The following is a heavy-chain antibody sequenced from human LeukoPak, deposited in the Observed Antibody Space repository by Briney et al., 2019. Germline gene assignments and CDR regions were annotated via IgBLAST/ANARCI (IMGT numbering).Heavy chain of an antibody. D-gene: IGHD1-26*01. J-gene: IGHJ4*02. CDR1: GYTFTGYY. Sequence: ASVKVSCKASGYTFTGYYMHWVRQAPGQGLEWMGWISAYNGNTNYAQKLQGRVTMTTDTSTSTAYMELRSLRSDDTAVYYCARSYDSGGYYFDYWGQGTLVTVSS. V-gene: IGHV1-18*04. CDR2: ISAYNGNT. CDR3: ARSYDSGGYYFDY.